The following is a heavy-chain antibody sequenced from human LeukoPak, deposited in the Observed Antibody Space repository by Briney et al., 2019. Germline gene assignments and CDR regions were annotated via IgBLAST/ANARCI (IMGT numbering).Heavy chain of an antibody. J-gene: IGHJ4*02. V-gene: IGHV3-53*01. CDR1: GFTFSTNY. CDR2: IYSGGST. D-gene: IGHD3-10*01. CDR3: AREKINSYGSPFGY. Sequence: PGGSLRLSCAASGFTFSTNYMSWVRQAPGKGLEWVSVIYSGGSTYYADSVKGRFTISRDNSKNTLYLQMNSLRVEDTAVYYCAREKINSYGSPFGYWGQGTLVTVSS.